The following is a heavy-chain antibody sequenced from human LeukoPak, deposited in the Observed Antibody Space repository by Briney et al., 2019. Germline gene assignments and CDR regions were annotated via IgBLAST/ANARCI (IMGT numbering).Heavy chain of an antibody. Sequence: GGSLRLSCAASGFTFSSYWMSWVRQAPGKGLEWVANIKQDGSEKYYVDSVKGRFTISRDNAKNSLYLQMDRLRAEDTAVYYCARVRRLGYSDYWGQGTLVTVSS. CDR1: GFTFSSYW. CDR2: IKQDGSEK. D-gene: IGHD4-17*01. CDR3: ARVRRLGYSDY. J-gene: IGHJ4*02. V-gene: IGHV3-7*01.